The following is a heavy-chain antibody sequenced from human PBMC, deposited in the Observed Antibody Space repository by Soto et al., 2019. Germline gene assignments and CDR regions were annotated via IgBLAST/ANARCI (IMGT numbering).Heavy chain of an antibody. Sequence: PGGSLRLSCAASGFTFSDYYMSWIRQAPGKGLKWVSYYADSVKGLFTNSRANSKNTLYLQMNSLRAEDTAVYYCAKPAVRIAEAGTSYCFDSWGQGTQGTVSS. CDR1: GFTFSDYY. J-gene: IGHJ4*02. V-gene: IGHV3-66*02. CDR3: AKPAVRIAEAGTSYCFDS. D-gene: IGHD6-13*01.